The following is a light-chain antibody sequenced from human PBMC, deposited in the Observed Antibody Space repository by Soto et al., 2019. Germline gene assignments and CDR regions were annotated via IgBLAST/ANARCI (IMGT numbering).Light chain of an antibody. CDR3: QHYDSYPYT. CDR1: QDVSQW. CDR2: KAS. Sequence: DIHMTKSPSTLSASVGDTVTITSRASQDVSQWLAWYQERPGKPPKLLIYKASSLERGVPSRFRGRGSETEFTLTIRDLQPDDFATYYCQHYDSYPYTCGEGTRLEIK. V-gene: IGKV1-5*03. J-gene: IGKJ2*01.